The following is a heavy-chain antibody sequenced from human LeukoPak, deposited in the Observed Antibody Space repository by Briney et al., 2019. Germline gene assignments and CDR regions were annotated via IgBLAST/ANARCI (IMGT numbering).Heavy chain of an antibody. CDR3: AGGVGATFGTNYFDS. Sequence: PSETLSLTCCVSGGSISSSNWWNWVRQPPGKGLEWIGEIYLSGSTNYSPSLKGRVTISVDKSKNQFSLKLSSVTAADTAVYYCAGGVGATFGTNYFDSWGQGTLVTVSS. CDR2: IYLSGST. CDR1: GGSISSSNW. D-gene: IGHD1-26*01. V-gene: IGHV4-4*02. J-gene: IGHJ4*02.